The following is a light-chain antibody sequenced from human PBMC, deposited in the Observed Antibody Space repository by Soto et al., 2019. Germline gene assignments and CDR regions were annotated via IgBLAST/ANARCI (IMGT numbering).Light chain of an antibody. CDR2: EVS. CDR1: SSDIGSYNF. V-gene: IGLV2-14*01. J-gene: IGLJ1*01. Sequence: QSALTQTASVSGSPGQSITISCTGTSSDIGSYNFVSWYQHHPGKAPELMIYEVSYRPSGVSDRFSGSKSGNTASLTISGLQTEDEADYYCSSYTSSSTPYVFGTGTKLTVL. CDR3: SSYTSSSTPYV.